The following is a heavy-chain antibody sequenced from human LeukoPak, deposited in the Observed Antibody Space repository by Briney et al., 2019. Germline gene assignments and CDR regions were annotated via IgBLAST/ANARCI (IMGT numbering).Heavy chain of an antibody. CDR1: GGSFSGYY. CDR3: ARLPFDDDYVWGNYVRRTVDF. J-gene: IGHJ4*02. Sequence: PSETLSLTCAVYGGSFSGYYWNWIRQPPGKGLEWIGEINHSGSTNYNPSLKSRVTISVDTSKNQFSLKLSSVTAADTAVYFCARLPFDDDYVWGNYVRRTVDFWGQGTLVTVSS. D-gene: IGHD3-16*01. V-gene: IGHV4-34*01. CDR2: INHSGST.